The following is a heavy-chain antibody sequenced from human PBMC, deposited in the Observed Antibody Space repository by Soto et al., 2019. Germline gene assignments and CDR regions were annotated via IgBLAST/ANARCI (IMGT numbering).Heavy chain of an antibody. CDR3: EAEMIFGKLSVV. V-gene: IGHV1-69*13. D-gene: IGHD3-16*02. J-gene: IGHJ6*02. CDR1: GDTDTNYV. CDR2: IFPKFGTT. Sequence: SVKVSCKASGDTDTNYVISWVRQAPGQGLEWMGGIFPKFGTTYSAQKLQDRLTITADESTSTVYMQLSSLRLDDTAVYYCEAEMIFGKLSVVWGQGTTVTVS.